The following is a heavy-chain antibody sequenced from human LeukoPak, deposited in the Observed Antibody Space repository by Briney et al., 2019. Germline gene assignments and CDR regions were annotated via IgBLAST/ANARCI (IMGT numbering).Heavy chain of an antibody. V-gene: IGHV1-69*04. CDR2: IIPILGIA. CDR1: GGTFSSYT. Sequence: SVKVSCKASGGTFSSYTISWVRQAPGQGLEWMGRIIPILGIANYAQKVQGRVTITADKSTSTAYMELSSLRSEDTAVYYCARDGYETYYYGSGSYSNWFDPWGQGTLVTVSS. CDR3: ARDGYETYYYGSGSYSNWFDP. D-gene: IGHD3-10*01. J-gene: IGHJ5*02.